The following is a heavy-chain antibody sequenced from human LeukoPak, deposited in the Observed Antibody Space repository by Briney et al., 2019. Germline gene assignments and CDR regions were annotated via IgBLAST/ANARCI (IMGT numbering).Heavy chain of an antibody. D-gene: IGHD3-16*02. CDR1: GYTFTNYA. Sequence: GASVKVSCKASGYTFTNYAMNWVRQAPGQGLEWMGWIHPSTGNPTYAQGFTGRFVFSLDTSVSTTYLQISSLKAEDTAVYYCARAYQRLGQLSLPDYWGQGTLSPSPQ. J-gene: IGHJ4*02. CDR3: ARAYQRLGQLSLPDY. CDR2: IHPSTGNP. V-gene: IGHV7-4-1*02.